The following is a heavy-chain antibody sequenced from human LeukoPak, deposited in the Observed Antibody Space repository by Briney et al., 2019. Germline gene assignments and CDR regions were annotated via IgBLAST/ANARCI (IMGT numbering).Heavy chain of an antibody. CDR3: ARVGSGSGWYNYYYYYMGV. J-gene: IGHJ6*03. CDR2: IYDRGI. Sequence: SETLSLTCTVSGGSISSYYWSWIRQPPGKGLEWIGYIYDRGINYNPSLKSRVTISVDTSKNQFSLKLSSVTAADTAVYYCARVGSGSGWYNYYYYYMGVWGKGTTVTVSS. D-gene: IGHD6-19*01. CDR1: GGSISSYY. V-gene: IGHV4-59*01.